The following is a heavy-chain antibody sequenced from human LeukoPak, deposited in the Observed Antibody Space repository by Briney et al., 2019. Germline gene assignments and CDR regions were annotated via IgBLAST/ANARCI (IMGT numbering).Heavy chain of an antibody. CDR1: GFTFSSYA. D-gene: IGHD1-14*01. V-gene: IGHV3-30*01. Sequence: PGGSLRLSCAASGFTFSSYAMHWVRQAPGKGLEWVAVISYDGSNKYYADSVKGRFTISRDNSKNTLYLQMNSLRAEDTAVYYCARDTNRQRRNYFDYWGQGTLVTVSS. J-gene: IGHJ4*02. CDR3: ARDTNRQRRNYFDY. CDR2: ISYDGSNK.